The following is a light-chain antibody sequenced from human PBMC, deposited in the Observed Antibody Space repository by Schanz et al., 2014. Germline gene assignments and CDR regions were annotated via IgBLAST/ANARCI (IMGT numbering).Light chain of an antibody. V-gene: IGLV2-8*01. CDR1: SSDVGGYNS. J-gene: IGLJ2*01. CDR3: SSYEVTNIVL. CDR2: EVS. Sequence: QSALTQPPSASGSRGQSVTISCTGTSSDVGGYNSVSWYQQHPGKAPKLMIYEVSKRPSGVPDRFSGSKSGNTASLTVSGLQAEDEADYYCSSYEVTNIVLFGGGTKLTVL.